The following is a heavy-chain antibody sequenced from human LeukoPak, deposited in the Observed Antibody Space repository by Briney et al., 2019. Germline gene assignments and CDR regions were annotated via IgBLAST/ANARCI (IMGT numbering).Heavy chain of an antibody. CDR3: ARVGWYDYYYGMDV. CDR1: GYSFTSYW. Sequence: GESLKISCKGSGYSFTSYWIGWVRQMPGKGLEVMGRIEPSDSYTKYSPSFQGHVTISAEKSNSTAYLQWRRLKASDTPMYYCARVGWYDYYYGMDVWGKGTTVTVSS. D-gene: IGHD6-19*01. CDR2: IEPSDSYT. V-gene: IGHV5-10-1*01. J-gene: IGHJ6*04.